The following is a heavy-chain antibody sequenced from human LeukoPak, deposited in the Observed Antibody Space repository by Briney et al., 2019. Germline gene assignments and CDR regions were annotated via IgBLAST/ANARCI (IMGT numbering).Heavy chain of an antibody. J-gene: IGHJ5*02. CDR2: INHSGST. D-gene: IGHD3-9*01. CDR1: GGSFSGYY. CDR3: ARQRLRYFDWLLSQGFWFDP. Sequence: SETLSLTCAVYGGSFSGYYWSWIRQPPGKGLEWIGEINHSGSTNYNPSLKSRVTISVDTSKNQFSLKLSSVTATDTAVYYCARQRLRYFDWLLSQGFWFDPWGQGTLVTVSS. V-gene: IGHV4-34*01.